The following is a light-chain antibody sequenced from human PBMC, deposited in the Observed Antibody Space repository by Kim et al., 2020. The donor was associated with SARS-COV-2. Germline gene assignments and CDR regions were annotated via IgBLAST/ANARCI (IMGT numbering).Light chain of an antibody. J-gene: IGLJ3*02. CDR2: DVS. Sequence: GQSLTRSGIGASSGFGDYNSVAWYQKHPGKAPKFLIYDVSSRPSGVSTRFSGSKAGNTASLTISGLQADDEADYYCSSYTATSTWVFGGGTKLTVL. V-gene: IGLV2-14*03. CDR3: SSYTATSTWV. CDR1: SSGFGDYNS.